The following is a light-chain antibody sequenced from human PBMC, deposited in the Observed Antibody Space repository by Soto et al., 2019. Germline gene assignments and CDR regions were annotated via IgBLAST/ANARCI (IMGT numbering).Light chain of an antibody. V-gene: IGLV2-8*01. J-gene: IGLJ1*01. Sequence: QSALTQPPSASGSPGQSVAISCTGTSSDVGGYNYVSWYQQHPGKAPKLMIYEVNKRPSGVPDRFPGSKSGNTASLTISGLQAEDEADYYCSSYTTSSSYVFGTGTKVTVL. CDR3: SSYTTSSSYV. CDR1: SSDVGGYNY. CDR2: EVN.